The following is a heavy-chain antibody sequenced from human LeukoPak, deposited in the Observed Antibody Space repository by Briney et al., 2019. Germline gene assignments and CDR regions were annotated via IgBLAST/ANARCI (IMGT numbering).Heavy chain of an antibody. D-gene: IGHD2/OR15-2a*01. CDR1: GFTFSSHT. J-gene: IGHJ4*02. CDR3: ARDFSQVDY. V-gene: IGHV3-21*01. CDR2: INSGGNFI. Sequence: GGSLRLSCAASGFTFSSHTMTWVRQAPGKGLEVVSSINSGGNFIYHADSVRGRFTISRDDAKNSLYLQMDSLRAEDTAVYYCARDFSQVDYWGQGTLVTVSS.